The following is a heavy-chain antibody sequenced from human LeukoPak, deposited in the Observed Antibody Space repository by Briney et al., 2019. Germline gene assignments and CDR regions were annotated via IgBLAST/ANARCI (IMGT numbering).Heavy chain of an antibody. CDR3: APWGVHRNWNDVWWFDP. J-gene: IGHJ5*02. V-gene: IGHV1-24*01. D-gene: IGHD1-1*01. Sequence: ASVKVSCRVSGYTLTELSMHWVRQAPGKGLEWMGGFDPEDGETIYAQQFQGRVTMTEDTSTDTAYMELSSLRSEDTAVYYCAPWGVHRNWNDVWWFDPWGQGPLVTVSS. CDR2: FDPEDGET. CDR1: GYTLTELS.